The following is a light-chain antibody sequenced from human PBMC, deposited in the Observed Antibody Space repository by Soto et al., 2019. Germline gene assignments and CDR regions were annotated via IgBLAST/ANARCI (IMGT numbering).Light chain of an antibody. CDR2: EVS. CDR3: RSYAAGITYV. CDR1: SSNAGSYNL. Sequence: QSVLTQPASVSGPPGQSITISCTGTSSNAGSYNLVSWYQQHPSKAPKLMIYEVSKRPSGVSNRFSGSKSGNTASLTISGLQAEDEADYYCRSYAAGITYVFGTGTKVTV. J-gene: IGLJ1*01. V-gene: IGLV2-23*02.